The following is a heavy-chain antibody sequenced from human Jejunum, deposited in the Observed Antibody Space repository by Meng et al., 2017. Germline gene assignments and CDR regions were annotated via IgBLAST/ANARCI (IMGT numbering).Heavy chain of an antibody. J-gene: IGHJ4*02. V-gene: IGHV3-23*04. D-gene: IGHD6-13*01. Sequence: EVQLVGSGGDVVGPGGSLRLSCAASGDSFVRNAVTWVRQAPGKGLEWVSTISADGYGIFYADSVKGRFTISRDNAKNTLYLQMNSLRPEDTAVYHCATLRSGAGDYWGQGTLVTVSS. CDR2: ISADGYGI. CDR3: ATLRSGAGDY. CDR1: GDSFVRNA.